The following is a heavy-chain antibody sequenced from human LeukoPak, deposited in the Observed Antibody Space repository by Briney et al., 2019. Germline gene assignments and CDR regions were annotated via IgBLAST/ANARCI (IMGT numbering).Heavy chain of an antibody. CDR1: GGSFSGYY. CDR2: INHSGST. J-gene: IGHJ3*02. V-gene: IGHV4-34*01. Sequence: SETLSLTCAVYGGSFSGYYWSWIRQPPGKGLELIWGINHSGSTNYNPSLKSRVTISVDTSKNQFSLKLSSVTAADTAVYYCARSRMYYYDSSGYDAFDIWGQGTMVTVSS. CDR3: ARSRMYYYDSSGYDAFDI. D-gene: IGHD3-22*01.